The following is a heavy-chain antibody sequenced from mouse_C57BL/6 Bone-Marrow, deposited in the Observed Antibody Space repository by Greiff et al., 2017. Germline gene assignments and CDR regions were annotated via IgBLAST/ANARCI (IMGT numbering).Heavy chain of an antibody. CDR3: ARGTGTLDY. J-gene: IGHJ2*01. V-gene: IGHV1-80*01. D-gene: IGHD4-1*01. CDR1: GYAFSSYW. CDR2: IYPGNGDT. Sequence: VKLMESGAELVKPGASVKISCKASGYAFSSYWMNWVQQRPGKGLEWIGQIYPGNGDTNDNGKFKGKATLTADKSSSTAYMQLSSLTAADSAVYFCARGTGTLDYWGQGTTLTVSS.